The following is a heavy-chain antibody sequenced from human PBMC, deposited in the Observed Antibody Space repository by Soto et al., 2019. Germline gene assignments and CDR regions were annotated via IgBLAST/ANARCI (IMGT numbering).Heavy chain of an antibody. Sequence: SLRLSCAASGFTFDDYAMHWVRQAPGKGLEWVSGISWNSGSIGYADSVKGRFTISRDNAKNSLYLQMNSLRAEDTALYFCAKDARQYYDILTDPFDYWGQGTLVTVSS. J-gene: IGHJ4*02. D-gene: IGHD3-9*01. CDR1: GFTFDDYA. CDR3: AKDARQYYDILTDPFDY. CDR2: ISWNSGSI. V-gene: IGHV3-9*01.